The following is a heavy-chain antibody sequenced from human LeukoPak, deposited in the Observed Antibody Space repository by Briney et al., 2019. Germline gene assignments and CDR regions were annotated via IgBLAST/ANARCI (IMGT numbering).Heavy chain of an antibody. D-gene: IGHD3-10*01. CDR1: GGSISSYY. CDR3: RGVRFGELFDY. J-gene: IGHJ4*02. V-gene: IGHV4-4*07. CDR2: IYTSGST. Sequence: PSETLSLTCTVSGGSISSYYWSWIRQPAGKGLEWIGRIYTSGSTNYNPSLKSRVTMSVDTSKNQFSLQLSSVTAADTAVYYCRGVRFGELFDYWGQGTLVTVSS.